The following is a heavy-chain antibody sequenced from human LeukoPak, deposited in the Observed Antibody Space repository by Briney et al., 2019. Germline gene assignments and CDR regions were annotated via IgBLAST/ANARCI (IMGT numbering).Heavy chain of an antibody. CDR2: IGGSGGST. J-gene: IGHJ4*02. CDR3: AKRNYDTLTGYSASFDY. CDR1: GFTFSSYA. Sequence: PGGSLRLSSAASGFTFSSYAMSWVRQTPGKGLEWLSAIGGSGGSTFYADSVKGRFTISRDNSKNTLYLQMNSLRAEDTALYYCAKRNYDTLTGYSASFDYWGQGTLVTVSS. D-gene: IGHD3-9*01. V-gene: IGHV3-23*01.